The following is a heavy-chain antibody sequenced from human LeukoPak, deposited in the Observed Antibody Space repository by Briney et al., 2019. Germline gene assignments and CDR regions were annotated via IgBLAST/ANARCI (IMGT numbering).Heavy chain of an antibody. CDR3: ARYWGPYDNSGAYFDY. CDR2: IHYTGST. Sequence: SETLSLACTVSGDSISSSSYYWVWLRQPPGKGLEWIATIHYTGSTYYDPSLKSRVTISVDTSKNQFSLKLSSVTAADTAMYYCARYWGPYDNSGAYFDYWGQGTLVTVSS. CDR1: GDSISSSSYY. D-gene: IGHD3-22*01. V-gene: IGHV4-39*01. J-gene: IGHJ4*02.